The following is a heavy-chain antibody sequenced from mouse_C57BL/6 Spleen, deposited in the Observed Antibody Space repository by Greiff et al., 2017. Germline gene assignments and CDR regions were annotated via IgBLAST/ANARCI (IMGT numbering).Heavy chain of an antibody. CDR2: FYPGDGDT. CDR3: ARKGPRYYYGSSPYYFDY. J-gene: IGHJ2*01. D-gene: IGHD1-1*01. V-gene: IGHV1-80*01. CDR1: GYAFSSYW. Sequence: QVQLKQSGAELVKPGASVKISCKASGYAFSSYWMNWVKQRPGKGLEWIGQFYPGDGDTNYNGKFKGKATLTADKSSSTAYMQLSSLTSEDSAVYFCARKGPRYYYGSSPYYFDYWGQGTTLTVSS.